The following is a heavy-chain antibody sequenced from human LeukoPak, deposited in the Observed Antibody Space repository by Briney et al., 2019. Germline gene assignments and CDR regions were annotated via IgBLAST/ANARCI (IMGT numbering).Heavy chain of an antibody. D-gene: IGHD3-3*01. V-gene: IGHV4-59*01. J-gene: IGHJ3*02. CDR3: ARHCYEGHPDAFDI. CDR1: GGSISSYY. Sequence: SETLSLTCTVSGGSISSYYWSWIRQPPGKGLEWIGYIYYSGSTNYNPSLKSRVTMSVDTSKNQFSLKLSSVTAADTAVYYCARHCYEGHPDAFDIWGQGTMVTVSS. CDR2: IYYSGST.